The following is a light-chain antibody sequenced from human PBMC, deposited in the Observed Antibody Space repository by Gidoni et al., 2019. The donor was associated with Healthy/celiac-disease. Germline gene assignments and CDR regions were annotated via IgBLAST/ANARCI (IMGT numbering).Light chain of an antibody. Sequence: DIQMTQSPSSLSASVGDRVTITCQASQDISNYLNWYQQKPGKAPKLLIYDASNLKTGVPSRFSGSGSGTDFTFTISSLQPEDIATYYCQQYDNLPFTFXGXTKVEIK. J-gene: IGKJ4*01. CDR1: QDISNY. V-gene: IGKV1-33*01. CDR2: DAS. CDR3: QQYDNLPFT.